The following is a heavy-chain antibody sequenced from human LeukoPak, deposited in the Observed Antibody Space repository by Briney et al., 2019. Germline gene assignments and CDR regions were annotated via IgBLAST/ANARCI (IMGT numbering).Heavy chain of an antibody. CDR2: ISGSGTST. CDR1: GFTFSSYG. D-gene: IGHD6-13*01. J-gene: IGHJ3*01. Sequence: GGTLRLSCAASGFTFSSYGMSWVRQAPGKGLEWVSAISGSGTSTFYADSVKGRFTISRDNPKNTLYLQMNSLRAEDTAIYYCAIGSSWGDAFDLWGQGTMATVSS. V-gene: IGHV3-23*01. CDR3: AIGSSWGDAFDL.